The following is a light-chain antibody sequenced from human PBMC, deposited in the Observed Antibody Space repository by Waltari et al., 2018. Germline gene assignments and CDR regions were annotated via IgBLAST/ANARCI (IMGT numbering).Light chain of an antibody. V-gene: IGLV2-23*02. CDR1: SSDVGCSNL. CDR3: YSYAGGRV. Sequence: QSALTQPASVSGSPGQSITISCTGRSSDVGCSNLVSWYLQHPGKAPKLIIYEVTKRPSGVSNRFSGSKSGNTASLTISGLQAEDEADYYCYSYAGGRVFGTGTKVTVL. J-gene: IGLJ1*01. CDR2: EVT.